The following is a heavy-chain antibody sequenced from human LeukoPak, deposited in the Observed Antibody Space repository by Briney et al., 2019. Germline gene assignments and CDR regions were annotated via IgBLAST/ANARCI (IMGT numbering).Heavy chain of an antibody. CDR1: GFTVSSNY. CDR3: ARDWNYYGSGSYYNLYFDY. D-gene: IGHD3-10*01. Sequence: GGSLRLSCAASGFTVSSNYMSWVRQAPGKGLEWVSVIYSGGSTYYADSVKGRFTISRDNSKNTLYLQMNSLRAEDTAVYYCARDWNYYGSGSYYNLYFDYWGQGTLVTVSS. CDR2: IYSGGST. V-gene: IGHV3-66*02. J-gene: IGHJ4*02.